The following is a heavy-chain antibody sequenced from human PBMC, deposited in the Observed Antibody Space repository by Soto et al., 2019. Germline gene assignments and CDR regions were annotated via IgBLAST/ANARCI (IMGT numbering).Heavy chain of an antibody. CDR3: TTLTSY. CDR2: INPDGSST. D-gene: IGHD3-10*01. Sequence: GGSLRRSCVVSGLTFTNYWMHWVRQAPGKGLVWISRINPDGSSTTYAESVEGRFTISRDNTKNTLYLQMNSLRSEDTAMYYCTTLTSYWGQGTLVTVSS. J-gene: IGHJ4*02. V-gene: IGHV3-74*01. CDR1: GLTFTNYW.